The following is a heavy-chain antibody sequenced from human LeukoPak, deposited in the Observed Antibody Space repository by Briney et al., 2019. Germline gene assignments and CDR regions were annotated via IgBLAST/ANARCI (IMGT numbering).Heavy chain of an antibody. V-gene: IGHV3-23*01. J-gene: IGHJ4*02. CDR3: VATRVCGGVLLRPNCLYFEN. CDR2: IDYSGGNT. Sequence: GGSLRLSCAASGFTFNNYVMSWVRQAPGKGLEWVSGIDYSGGNTNYADSVLGRFTVSRNNSKNTLYLQMNSLRAEDTAVYYCVATRVCGGVLLRPNCLYFENWGQGTLVSVSS. D-gene: IGHD3-10*01. CDR1: GFTFNNYV.